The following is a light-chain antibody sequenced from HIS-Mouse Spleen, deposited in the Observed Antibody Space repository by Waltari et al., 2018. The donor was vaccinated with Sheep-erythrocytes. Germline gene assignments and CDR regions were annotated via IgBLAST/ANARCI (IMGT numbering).Light chain of an antibody. CDR3: QQYDNLLT. Sequence: DIQLTQSPSFLSASVGDRVTITCRASQGISSYLAWYQQKPGKAPRLLIYDASNLETGVPSRFSGSGSGTDFTFTISSLQTEDIATYYCQQYDNLLTFGGGTKVEIK. CDR1: QGISSY. J-gene: IGKJ4*01. CDR2: DAS. V-gene: IGKV1-33*01.